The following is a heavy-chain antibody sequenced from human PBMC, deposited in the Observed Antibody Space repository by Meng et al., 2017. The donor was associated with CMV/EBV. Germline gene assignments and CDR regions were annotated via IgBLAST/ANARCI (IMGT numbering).Heavy chain of an antibody. Sequence: LHGTVSVGYIRSSSYYWGWIRQPPGKGLEWIGSIYYSGSTYYNPSLKSRVTISVDTSKNQFSLKLSSVTAADTAVYYCARQVSWFDPWGQGTLVTVSS. J-gene: IGHJ5*02. V-gene: IGHV4-39*01. CDR1: VGYIRSSSYY. CDR3: ARQVSWFDP. CDR2: IYYSGST.